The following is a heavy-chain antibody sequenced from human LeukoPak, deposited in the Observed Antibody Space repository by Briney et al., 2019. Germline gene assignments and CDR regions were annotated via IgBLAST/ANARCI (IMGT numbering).Heavy chain of an antibody. CDR1: GFTVSSNC. J-gene: IGHJ3*02. D-gene: IGHD3-10*01. V-gene: IGHV3-66*04. CDR2: IYSGGST. Sequence: PGGSLRLSCAASGFTVSSNCMSWVRQAPGKGLEWVSVIYSGGSTYYADSVKGRFTISRDNSKNTLYLQMNSLRAEDTAVYYCARRFTMVRGVIIDDFAFDIWGQGTMVTVSS. CDR3: ARRFTMVRGVIIDDFAFDI.